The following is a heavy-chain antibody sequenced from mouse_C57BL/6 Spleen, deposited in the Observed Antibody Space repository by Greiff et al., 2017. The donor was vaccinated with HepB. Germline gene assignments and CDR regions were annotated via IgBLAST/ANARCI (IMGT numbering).Heavy chain of an antibody. CDR3: TGGYFDY. J-gene: IGHJ2*01. V-gene: IGHV1-15*01. D-gene: IGHD1-1*02. CDR1: GYTFTDYE. Sequence: QVHVKQSGAELVRPGASVTLSCKASGYTFTDYEMHWVKQTPVHGLEWIGAIDPETGGTAYNQKFKGKAILTADKSSSTAYMELRSLTSEDSAVYYCTGGYFDYWGQGTTLTVSS. CDR2: IDPETGGT.